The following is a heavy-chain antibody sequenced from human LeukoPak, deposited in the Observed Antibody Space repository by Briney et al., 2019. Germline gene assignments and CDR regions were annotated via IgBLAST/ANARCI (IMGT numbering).Heavy chain of an antibody. Sequence: PGRSLRLSCAASAFSLNTYAIHWVRQAPGKGLEWVAVISDDGSNKNYADSVKGRFTISRDNSKNTLYLQMNSLRAEDTAVYYCARGGTNYGEYYYYYMDVWGKGTTVTVSS. J-gene: IGHJ6*03. CDR2: ISDDGSNK. V-gene: IGHV3-30-3*01. CDR1: AFSLNTYA. CDR3: ARGGTNYGEYYYYYMDV. D-gene: IGHD5-18*01.